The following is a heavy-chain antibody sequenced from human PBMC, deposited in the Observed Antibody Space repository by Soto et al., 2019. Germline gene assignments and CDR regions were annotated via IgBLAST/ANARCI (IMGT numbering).Heavy chain of an antibody. J-gene: IGHJ4*02. V-gene: IGHV1-69*02. CDR3: ATSYGSGSAHFDS. D-gene: IGHD3-10*01. Sequence: QVQLVRSGAEVTKPGSSVTVSCTASGDTFSRFTLSWVRQAPGQGLEWMGRIIPMLGMSNSALKFQGRVTITADKSTNKVYMHLNSLRSDDTAVYYCATSYGSGSAHFDSWGQGTLVTVSS. CDR2: IIPMLGMS. CDR1: GDTFSRFT.